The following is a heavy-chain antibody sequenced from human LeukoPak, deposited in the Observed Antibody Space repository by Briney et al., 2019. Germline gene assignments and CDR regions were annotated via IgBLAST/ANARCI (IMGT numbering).Heavy chain of an antibody. CDR3: AADDDFWSGYYPDFDY. CDR2: IVVGSGNT. D-gene: IGHD3-3*01. V-gene: IGHV1-58*02. CDR1: GFTFTSSA. J-gene: IGHJ4*02. Sequence: SVKVSCKASGFTFTSSAMQWVRQARGQRLEWIGWIVVGSGNTNYAQKFQERVTITRDMSTSTAYMELSSLRSEDTAVYYCAADDDFWSGYYPDFDYWGQGTLVTVSS.